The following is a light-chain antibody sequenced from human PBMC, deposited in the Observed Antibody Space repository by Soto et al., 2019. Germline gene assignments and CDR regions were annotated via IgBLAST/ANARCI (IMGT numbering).Light chain of an antibody. CDR3: QVRDVWPS. J-gene: IGKJ1*01. Sequence: IVLTQSPVTLALSPGERAVLSCRASQSVSTSLAWYQHKPGQAPRLFIYDASKRAPGIPARFSGSGSGTDFPLTISSLKPEDIAVYYCQVRDVWPSFGQGTKVEIK. CDR1: QSVSTS. CDR2: DAS. V-gene: IGKV3-11*01.